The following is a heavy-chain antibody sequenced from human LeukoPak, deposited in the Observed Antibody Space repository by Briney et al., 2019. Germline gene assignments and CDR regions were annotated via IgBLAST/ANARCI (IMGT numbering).Heavy chain of an antibody. CDR2: INPSGGRT. Sequence: GASVKVSCKASGYTFTNYYMHWVRQAPGQGFEWMGMINPSGGRTHYAQEFQGRVTMTRDTSTSTVYMEVNSLRSEDTAVYYCARADCGGDCDALWFDPWGRGTLVTVSS. D-gene: IGHD2-21*02. J-gene: IGHJ5*02. V-gene: IGHV1-46*01. CDR1: GYTFTNYY. CDR3: ARADCGGDCDALWFDP.